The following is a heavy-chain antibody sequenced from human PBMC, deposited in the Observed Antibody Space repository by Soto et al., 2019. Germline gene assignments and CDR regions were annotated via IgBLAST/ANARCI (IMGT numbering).Heavy chain of an antibody. J-gene: IGHJ6*02. V-gene: IGHV1-18*04. CDR3: ASPASPYYYYGMDV. Sequence: ASVKVSCKASGYTFTSYGISWVRQAPGQGLEWMGWISAYNGNTNYAQKLQGRVTMTTDTSTSTAYMELRSLRSDDTAVYYCASPASPYYYYGMDVWGQGTTVTVYS. D-gene: IGHD6-25*01. CDR2: ISAYNGNT. CDR1: GYTFTSYG.